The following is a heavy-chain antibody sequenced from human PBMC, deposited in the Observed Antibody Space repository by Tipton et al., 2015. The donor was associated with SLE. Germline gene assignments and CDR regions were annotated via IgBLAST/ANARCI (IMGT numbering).Heavy chain of an antibody. D-gene: IGHD2-21*01. CDR3: TRVVVIAFSHYYMDV. CDR2: IYHSGST. CDR1: GYSISSGYY. J-gene: IGHJ6*03. V-gene: IGHV4-38-2*02. Sequence: TLSLTCTVSGYSISSGYYWGWIRQPPGKGLEWIGSIYHSGSTYYSPSLKSRVTISKDTPKKQFSLRLNSVTAADTAVYYCTRVVVIAFSHYYMDVWGKGTTVTVSS.